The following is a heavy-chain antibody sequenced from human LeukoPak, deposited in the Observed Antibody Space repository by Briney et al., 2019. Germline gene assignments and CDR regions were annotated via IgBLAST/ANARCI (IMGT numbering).Heavy chain of an antibody. CDR3: ADLVYCSSSSCYEPFNQT. CDR2: IIPIFGRA. CDR1: GGTFSSLT. Sequence: SVKVSCKASGGTFSSLTINWVRQAPGQGLEWMGGIIPIFGRANYAQKFQGRVTITADDSTSTAYMELSSLRSEDTVVYYCADLVYCSSSSCYEPFNQTWGQGTLVTVSP. V-gene: IGHV1-69*13. D-gene: IGHD2-2*01. J-gene: IGHJ4*02.